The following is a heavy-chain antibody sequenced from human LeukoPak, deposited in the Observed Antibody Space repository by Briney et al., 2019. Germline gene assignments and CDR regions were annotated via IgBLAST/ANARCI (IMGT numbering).Heavy chain of an antibody. J-gene: IGHJ5*02. CDR1: GGSISSSNW. Sequence: SGTLSLTCAVSGGSISSSNWWSWVRQPPGKGLEWIGEIYHSGSTNYNPSLKSRVTISVDKSKNQFSLKLSSVTAADTAVYYCAKPGSYLLGWFDPWGQGTLVTVSS. D-gene: IGHD3-10*01. CDR3: AKPGSYLLGWFDP. V-gene: IGHV4-4*02. CDR2: IYHSGST.